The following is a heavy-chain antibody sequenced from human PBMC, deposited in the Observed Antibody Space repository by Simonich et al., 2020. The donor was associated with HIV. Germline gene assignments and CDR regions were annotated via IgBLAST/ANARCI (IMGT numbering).Heavy chain of an antibody. Sequence: QVQLQQWGAGLLKPSETLSLTCAVYGGSFSGYYWSWIRQPPGKGLEWIGEINHSGIPNYKPSLKSRFTLSVYTSKNQFSLKLSSVTAADTAVYYCARLPPGYDSYYFDYWGQGTLVTVSS. CDR3: ARLPPGYDSYYFDY. CDR1: GGSFSGYY. CDR2: INHSGIP. J-gene: IGHJ4*02. V-gene: IGHV4-34*01. D-gene: IGHD3-10*01.